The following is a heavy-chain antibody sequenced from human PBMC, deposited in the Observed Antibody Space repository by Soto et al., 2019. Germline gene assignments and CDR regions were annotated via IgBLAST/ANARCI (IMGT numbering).Heavy chain of an antibody. CDR1: GGSISSGDYY. V-gene: IGHV4-30-4*01. D-gene: IGHD3-10*01. CDR2: IYYSGST. Sequence: QVQLQESGPGLVKPSQTLSLTCTVSGGSISSGDYYWSWIRQPPGKGLEWIGYIYYSGSTYYNPSLKSRVTISVDTSKNQFSLKLSSVTAADTAVYYCARDRSPKLADPGKEVPIDVWGQGTTVTVSS. CDR3: ARDRSPKLADPGKEVPIDV. J-gene: IGHJ6*02.